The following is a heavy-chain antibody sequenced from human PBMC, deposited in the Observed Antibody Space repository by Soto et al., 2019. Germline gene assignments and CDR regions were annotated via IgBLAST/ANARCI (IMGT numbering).Heavy chain of an antibody. D-gene: IGHD6-13*01. J-gene: IGHJ5*02. CDR3: ARGNIAASGTKFDP. CDR1: GDSVTSRSYY. V-gene: IGHV4-61*01. CDR2: IYYSGNI. Sequence: QGQLQESGPGLVKPSETLSLTCTVSGDSVTSRSYYWTWVRQPPGKGLEWIGYIYYSGNINYNPSLKSRFTISVDTSTNQFSLKLTSVTAADTAIYYCARGNIAASGTKFDPWGQGILVTVSS.